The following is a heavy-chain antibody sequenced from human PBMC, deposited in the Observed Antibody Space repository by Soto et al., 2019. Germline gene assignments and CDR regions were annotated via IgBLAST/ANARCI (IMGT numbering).Heavy chain of an antibody. CDR2: INHSGST. Sequence: QVQLQQWGAGLLKPSETLSLTCAVYGGSFSGYYWSWIRQPPGKGLEWIGEINHSGSTNYNPSLKSRVTISVDTSKNQFSLKLSSVTAADTAVYYCATAYYDFWSGYSDAFDIWGQGTMVTVSS. CDR1: GGSFSGYY. J-gene: IGHJ3*02. CDR3: ATAYYDFWSGYSDAFDI. V-gene: IGHV4-34*01. D-gene: IGHD3-3*01.